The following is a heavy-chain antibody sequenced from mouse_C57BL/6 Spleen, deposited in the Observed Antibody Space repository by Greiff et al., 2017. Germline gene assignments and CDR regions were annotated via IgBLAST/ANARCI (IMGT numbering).Heavy chain of an antibody. V-gene: IGHV5-4*01. CDR2: ISDGGSYT. CDR1: GFTFSSYA. CDR3: ARDRSYYGKGYFDY. Sequence: EVKLMESGGGLVKPGGSLKLSCAASGFTFSSYAMSWVRQTPEKRLEWVATISDGGSYTYYPDNVKGRFTISRDNAKNNLYLQMSHLKSEDTAMYYCARDRSYYGKGYFDYWGQGTTLTVSS. J-gene: IGHJ2*01. D-gene: IGHD2-10*01.